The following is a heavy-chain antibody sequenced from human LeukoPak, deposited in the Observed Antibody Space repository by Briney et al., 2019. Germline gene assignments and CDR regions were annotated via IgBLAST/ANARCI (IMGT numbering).Heavy chain of an antibody. CDR1: GGSISSSSYY. D-gene: IGHD4-17*01. Sequence: QPSETLSLTCTVSGGSISSSSYYWGWIRQPPGKGLEWIGSIYYSGSTYYNPSLKSRVTISVDTSKNQFSPKLSSVTAADTAVYYCARSGLRERYFDLWGRGTLVTVSS. J-gene: IGHJ2*01. V-gene: IGHV4-39*07. CDR2: IYYSGST. CDR3: ARSGLRERYFDL.